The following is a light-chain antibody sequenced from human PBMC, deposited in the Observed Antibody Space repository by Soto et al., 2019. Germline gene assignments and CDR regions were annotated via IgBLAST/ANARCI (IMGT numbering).Light chain of an antibody. Sequence: QSALTQPASVSGSPGQSITISCTGTSSDVGAYNYVSWYQQHPGKAPKLMIYDVSDRPSGVSNRFSGSKSGNTASLTISGLQAEDEGDYYCSSYTSSSTRVFGGGTQLTVL. V-gene: IGLV2-14*01. CDR2: DVS. CDR1: SSDVGAYNY. J-gene: IGLJ3*02. CDR3: SSYTSSSTRV.